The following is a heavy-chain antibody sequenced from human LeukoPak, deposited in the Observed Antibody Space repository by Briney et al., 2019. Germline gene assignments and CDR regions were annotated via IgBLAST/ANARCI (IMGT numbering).Heavy chain of an antibody. V-gene: IGHV3-30-3*01. CDR1: GFTFSSYA. CDR2: ISYDGSNK. D-gene: IGHD1-26*01. J-gene: IGHJ4*02. CDR3: ARVAYSGSYYFDY. Sequence: GRSLRLSCAASGFTFSSYAMHWVRQAPGKGLEWVAVISYDGSNKYYADSVKGRFTISRDNSKGTLYLQMNSLRAEDTAVYYCARVAYSGSYYFDYWGQGTLVTVSS.